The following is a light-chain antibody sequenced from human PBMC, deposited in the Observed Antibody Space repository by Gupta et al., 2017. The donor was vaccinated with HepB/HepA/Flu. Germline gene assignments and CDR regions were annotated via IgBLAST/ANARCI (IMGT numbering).Light chain of an antibody. V-gene: IGLV2-14*03. CDR2: DVS. CDR3: SSYTSIINLGV. Sequence: STLPQPASESGYPDQSFTISCTGTSSDVGGYNYVYWYQQHTVKAPKLMIYDVSNRPAGVSNRFSGSKSVNTASLTISGLHAEDEADYYCSSYTSIINLGVFGIGTKVTVL. J-gene: IGLJ1*01. CDR1: SSDVGGYNY.